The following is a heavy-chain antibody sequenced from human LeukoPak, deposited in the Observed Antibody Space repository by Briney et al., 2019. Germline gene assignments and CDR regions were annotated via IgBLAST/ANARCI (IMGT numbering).Heavy chain of an antibody. Sequence: SETLSLTCPVSGGSISSGSYYWSWIRQPAGKGLEWIGRNYTSGSTNYNPSLKSRVTISVDTSKNQFSLKLSSVTAADTAVYYCARMMSGYDYFYYYYYMDISGKGATVTVSS. J-gene: IGHJ6*03. V-gene: IGHV4-61*02. CDR1: GGSISSGSYY. D-gene: IGHD5-12*01. CDR3: ARMMSGYDYFYYYYYMDI. CDR2: NYTSGST.